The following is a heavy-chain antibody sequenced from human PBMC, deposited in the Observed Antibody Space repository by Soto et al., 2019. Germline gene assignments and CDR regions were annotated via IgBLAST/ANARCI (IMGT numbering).Heavy chain of an antibody. J-gene: IGHJ6*02. Sequence: GSLRLSCAASGFTLRSCAMGCVRQAPGKGLEWVSDIIDSGASTYYADSVKGRFTISRDNSKSTLYLQMNSLRAEDTALYYCAKGRSYYYYYGVDVWAQGTTVTVSS. CDR2: IIDSGAST. V-gene: IGHV3-23*01. CDR1: GFTLRSCA. CDR3: AKGRSYYYYYGVDV.